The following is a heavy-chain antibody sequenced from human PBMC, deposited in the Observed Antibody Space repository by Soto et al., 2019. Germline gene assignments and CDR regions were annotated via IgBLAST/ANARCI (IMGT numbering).Heavy chain of an antibody. CDR2: IYWDDDK. V-gene: IGHV2-5*02. CDR3: AHRVRRAVIVLVTTTAIYFYF. D-gene: IGHD2-15*01. J-gene: IGHJ4*02. Sequence: QLTLNEPGPTQVTPRQTLTLTCTFSGFSLTTSGVGVGGIRQSPGKAPEWLALIYWDDDKRYSPSVKSRLTSTMGTSKNHVVLTMDGLGPPATITYYCAHRVRRAVIVLVTTTAIYFYFWGQGTPVSVSS. CDR1: GFSLTTSGVG.